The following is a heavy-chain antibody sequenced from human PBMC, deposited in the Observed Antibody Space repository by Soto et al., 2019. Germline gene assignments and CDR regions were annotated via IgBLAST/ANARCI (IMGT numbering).Heavy chain of an antibody. Sequence: HVQLQESGPGLVKPSETLSLSCTVSGGSISRYYWSWIRQPPRKGLEWIGHIYYSGSTNYNPSLRGRVTISVDTSKNQFSLKLRSVTAADTAVYFCARDSYYDGSGYFDDTFDMWGQGTMVTVSS. CDR1: GGSISRYY. J-gene: IGHJ3*02. V-gene: IGHV4-59*01. CDR3: ARDSYYDGSGYFDDTFDM. D-gene: IGHD3-22*01. CDR2: IYYSGST.